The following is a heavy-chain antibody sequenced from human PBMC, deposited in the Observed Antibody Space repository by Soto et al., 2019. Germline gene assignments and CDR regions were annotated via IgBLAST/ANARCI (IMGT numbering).Heavy chain of an antibody. J-gene: IGHJ3*01. CDR3: TVLPRLPFDF. V-gene: IGHV1-18*04. Sequence: ASVKVSCKASGYTFSSFGISWVRQAPGQGLEWMGWIGAYNGNTNYAPRFQGRVTMTTDTSTSTVYMELRSLRSGDTAVYYCTVLPRLPFDFWGQGTMVTVSS. D-gene: IGHD3-10*02. CDR2: IGAYNGNT. CDR1: GYTFSSFG.